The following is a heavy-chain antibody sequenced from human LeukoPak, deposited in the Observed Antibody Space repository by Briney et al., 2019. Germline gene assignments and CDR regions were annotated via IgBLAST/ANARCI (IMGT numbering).Heavy chain of an antibody. Sequence: PGGSLRLSCAASGFTFSSYGMHWVRQAPGKGLEWVAVISYDGSNKYYADSVKGRFTISRDNSKNTLYLQMNSLRAEDTAVYYCAKVTGVVVTNYFDYWGQGTLVTVSS. V-gene: IGHV3-30*18. CDR2: ISYDGSNK. CDR3: AKVTGVVVTNYFDY. D-gene: IGHD2-21*02. CDR1: GFTFSSYG. J-gene: IGHJ4*02.